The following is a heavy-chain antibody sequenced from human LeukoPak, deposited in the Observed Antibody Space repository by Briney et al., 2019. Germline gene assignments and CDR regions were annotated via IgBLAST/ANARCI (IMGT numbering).Heavy chain of an antibody. CDR3: ARKAAAGMVDY. Sequence: PGGSLRLSCAAAGLTFSNYGMHWVRQAPGKGLQWVAYIRYDRRNKYSADSVKGRFTISRDNSKNTLYLQMNSLRVEDTAVYYCARKAAAGMVDYWGQGTLVTVSS. V-gene: IGHV3-30*02. D-gene: IGHD6-13*01. CDR2: IRYDRRNK. CDR1: GLTFSNYG. J-gene: IGHJ4*02.